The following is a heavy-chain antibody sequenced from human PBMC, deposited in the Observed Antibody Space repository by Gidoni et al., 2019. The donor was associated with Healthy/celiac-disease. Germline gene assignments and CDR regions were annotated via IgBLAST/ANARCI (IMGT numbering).Heavy chain of an antibody. D-gene: IGHD3-3*02. Sequence: QVQLQQWGAGLLKPSETLSLTCAFYGGSFSGYYLISIRQPPGKGLEWIGEINHSGSTNYNPSLKSRVTISVDTSKNQFSLKLSSVTAADTAVYYCARVEFLEWLLYGGRSYYYGMDVWGQGTTVTVSS. V-gene: IGHV4-34*01. CDR1: GGSFSGYY. CDR3: ARVEFLEWLLYGGRSYYYGMDV. CDR2: INHSGST. J-gene: IGHJ6*02.